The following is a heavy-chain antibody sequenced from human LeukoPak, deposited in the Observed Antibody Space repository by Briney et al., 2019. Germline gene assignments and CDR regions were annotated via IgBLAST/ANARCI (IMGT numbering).Heavy chain of an antibody. CDR2: MSSDGNSR. J-gene: IGHJ4*02. Sequence: PGGSLRLSCAASGFTFSSHAMHWVRQAPGKGLEWVAVMSSDGNSRYYPDSVKGRFTISRDYSKNTLYLQMNSLRAEDTAVYYCARAHYYDSSGYYYYFDYWGQGTLVTVSS. CDR1: GFTFSSHA. CDR3: ARAHYYDSSGYYYYFDY. D-gene: IGHD3-22*01. V-gene: IGHV3-30-3*01.